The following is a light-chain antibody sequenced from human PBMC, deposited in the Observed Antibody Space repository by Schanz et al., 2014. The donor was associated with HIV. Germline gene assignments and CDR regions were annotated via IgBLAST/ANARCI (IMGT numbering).Light chain of an antibody. Sequence: QSALTQPASVSGSPGQSITISCAETGSDIDAYKYVSWYQQHPGKAPRLLIYDAINRPPGVSDRFSGSRSGDMASLIISGLQPDDEADYYCSSYTTSGSLVFGGGTKLTVL. V-gene: IGLV2-14*03. CDR2: DAI. J-gene: IGLJ3*02. CDR1: GSDIDAYKY. CDR3: SSYTTSGSLV.